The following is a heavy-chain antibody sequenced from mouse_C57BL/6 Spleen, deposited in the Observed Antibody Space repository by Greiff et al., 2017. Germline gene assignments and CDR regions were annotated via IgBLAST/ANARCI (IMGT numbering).Heavy chain of an antibody. Sequence: VQLQQSGAELVRPGASVKLSCKASGYTFTSYGINWVKQRPGQGLEWIGEIYPRSGNTYYNEKFKGKATRTADKSSSTAYMELRSLTSEDSAVYFCAIDSSGCFAYWGQGTLVTVSA. CDR1: GYTFTSYG. V-gene: IGHV1-81*01. D-gene: IGHD3-2*02. CDR3: AIDSSGCFAY. J-gene: IGHJ3*01. CDR2: IYPRSGNT.